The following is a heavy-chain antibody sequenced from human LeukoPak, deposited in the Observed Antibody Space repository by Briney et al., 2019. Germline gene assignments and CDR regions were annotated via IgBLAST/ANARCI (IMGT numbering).Heavy chain of an antibody. CDR2: IDHTGTA. CDR3: ARGRVSSSTWHSTYYYYFYMDV. V-gene: IGHV4-59*01. CDR1: DDSITIYY. D-gene: IGHD4-11*01. Sequence: SETLSLTCSVSDDSITIYYWTWIRQPPGKGLEWIGYIDHTGTANYNPSLNSRVTISRDTSKNHFSLQLSSVTAADTAVYFCARGRVSSSTWHSTYYYYFYMDVWGKGTTVTVSS. J-gene: IGHJ6*03.